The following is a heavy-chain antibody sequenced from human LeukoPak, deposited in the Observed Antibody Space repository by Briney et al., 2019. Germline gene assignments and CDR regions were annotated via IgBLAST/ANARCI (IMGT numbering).Heavy chain of an antibody. CDR3: AKDWGRGAARPNWFDP. CDR1: GFTLSDYY. J-gene: IGHJ5*02. Sequence: GGSLRLSCAASGFTLSDYYMSWIRQAPGKGLEWVSYISSSGSTIYYADSVKGRFTISRDNAKNSLYLQMNSLRAEDTAVYYCAKDWGRGAARPNWFDPWGQGTLVTVSS. V-gene: IGHV3-11*01. CDR2: ISSSGSTI. D-gene: IGHD6-6*01.